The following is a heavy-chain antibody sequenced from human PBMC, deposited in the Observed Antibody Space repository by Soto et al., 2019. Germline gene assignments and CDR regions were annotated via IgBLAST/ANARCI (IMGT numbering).Heavy chain of an antibody. D-gene: IGHD6-6*01. CDR2: INHSGST. Sequence: QVQLEQWGAGLLKPSETLSLTCAVYGGSFSAYYWSWIRQPPGNGLEWIGEINHSGSTNYNPSLKSRVTISVDTSKSQLSLKLSSVTAADTAVYSCARTSRFDYWGQGTLVTVSS. CDR3: ARTSRFDY. CDR1: GGSFSAYY. J-gene: IGHJ4*02. V-gene: IGHV4-34*01.